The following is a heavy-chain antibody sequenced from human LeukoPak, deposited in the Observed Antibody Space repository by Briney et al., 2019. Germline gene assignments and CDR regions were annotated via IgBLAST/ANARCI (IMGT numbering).Heavy chain of an antibody. CDR2: IYTSGST. CDR3: ARMREYYYDSSGYYDY. V-gene: IGHV4-61*02. J-gene: IGHJ4*02. D-gene: IGHD3-22*01. CDR1: GGSISSGSYY. Sequence: SETLSLTCTVSGGSISSGSYYWSWIRQPAGKGLEWIGRIYTSGSTNYNPSLKSRVTMSVDTSKNQFSLKLSSVTAADTAVYYCARMREYYYDSSGYYDYWGQGTLVTVSS.